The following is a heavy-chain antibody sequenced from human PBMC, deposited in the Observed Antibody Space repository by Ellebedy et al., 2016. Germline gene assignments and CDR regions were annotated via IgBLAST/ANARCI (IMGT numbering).Heavy chain of an antibody. D-gene: IGHD3-9*01. Sequence: SETLSLTXNVSGGSISSGSYWSWIRQRPGKGLEWIGYIYYSGSTNYNPSLKSRVTISVDTSKNQFSLKLSSVTAADTAVYYCARRAYYDILTGIYNWFDPWGQGTLVTVSS. CDR3: ARRAYYDILTGIYNWFDP. V-gene: IGHV4-30-4*01. J-gene: IGHJ5*02. CDR1: GGSISSGSY. CDR2: IYYSGST.